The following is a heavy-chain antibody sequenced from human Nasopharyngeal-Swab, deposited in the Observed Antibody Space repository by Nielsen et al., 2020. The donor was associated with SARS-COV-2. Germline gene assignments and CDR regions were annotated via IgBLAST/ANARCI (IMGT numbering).Heavy chain of an antibody. J-gene: IGHJ4*02. D-gene: IGHD4-17*01. CDR1: GGSFSGYY. Sequence: SETLSLTCAVYGGSFSGYYWSWIRQPSGKGLEWIGEINHSVSTNYNPSLKSRFTISVDTSKNQFSLKLSSVTAADTAVYYCARGNGAFDYWGQGTLVTVSS. CDR2: INHSVST. V-gene: IGHV4-34*01. CDR3: ARGNGAFDY.